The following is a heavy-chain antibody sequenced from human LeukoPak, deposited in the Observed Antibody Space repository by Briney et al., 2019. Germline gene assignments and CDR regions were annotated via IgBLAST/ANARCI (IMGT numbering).Heavy chain of an antibody. CDR2: ISSRGSTI. Sequence: PGGSLRLSCAASGFTFSDYYMSWIRQAPGKGLEWVSYISSRGSTIYYADSVKGRFTISRDNAKNSLYLQMNSLRAEDTAVYYCARSLSTPSYYYDSSGYYGYWGQGTLVTVSS. CDR3: ARSLSTPSYYYDSSGYYGY. D-gene: IGHD3-22*01. CDR1: GFTFSDYY. V-gene: IGHV3-11*01. J-gene: IGHJ4*02.